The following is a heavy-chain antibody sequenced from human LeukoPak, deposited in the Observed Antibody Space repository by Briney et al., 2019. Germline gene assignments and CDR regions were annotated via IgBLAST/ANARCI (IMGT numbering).Heavy chain of an antibody. CDR2: INHSGST. Sequence: SETLSLTCAVYGGSFSGYYWSWIRQPPGKGLEWIGEINHSGSTNYNPSLKSRVTISVGTSKNQFSLKLSSVTAADTAVYYCARGANDDFWSGYYPSRSRYYYYYMDVWGKGTTVTVSS. V-gene: IGHV4-34*01. CDR3: ARGANDDFWSGYYPSRSRYYYYYMDV. D-gene: IGHD3-3*01. J-gene: IGHJ6*03. CDR1: GGSFSGYY.